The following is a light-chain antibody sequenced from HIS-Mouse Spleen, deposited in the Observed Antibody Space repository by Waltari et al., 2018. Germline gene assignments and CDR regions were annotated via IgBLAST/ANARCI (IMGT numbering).Light chain of an antibody. CDR1: SGHSSYA. V-gene: IGLV4-69*01. CDR3: QTWGTGIPV. CDR2: LNSDGSH. Sequence: QLVLTQSPSASASLGASVKLTCTLSSGHSSYAIAWHQQQPEKGPPYLMKLNSDGSHSKGDGIPDRFSGSSSGAERYLTISSLQSEDEADYYCQTWGTGIPVFGGGTKLTVL. J-gene: IGLJ2*01.